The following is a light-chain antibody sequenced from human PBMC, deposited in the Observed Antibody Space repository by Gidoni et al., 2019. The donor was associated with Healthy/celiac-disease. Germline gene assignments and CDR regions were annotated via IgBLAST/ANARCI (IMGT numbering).Light chain of an antibody. Sequence: EIVLTQSPATLSLSPGERATLFCRASQSVSSYLAWYQQKTGQAPRLLIHDASNRATGIPPRFSGSGSGTDFTLTISSLEPEDFAVYYCQQRSNWPPLYSFXQXTKLEIK. CDR1: QSVSSY. J-gene: IGKJ2*03. CDR2: DAS. CDR3: QQRSNWPPLYS. V-gene: IGKV3-11*01.